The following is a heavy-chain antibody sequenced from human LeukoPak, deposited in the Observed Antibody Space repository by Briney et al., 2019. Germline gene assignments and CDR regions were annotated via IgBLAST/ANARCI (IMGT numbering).Heavy chain of an antibody. D-gene: IGHD5-18*01. CDR2: IYYSGST. J-gene: IGHJ6*03. Sequence: PSETLSLTCTVSGGSISSSSYYWGWIRQPPGKGLEWIGSIYYSGSTYYNPSLKSRVTISVDTSKNQFSLKLSSVTAADTAVYYCARHVAGQMDTAMVHEFYYYYMDVWGKGTTVTVSS. CDR3: ARHVAGQMDTAMVHEFYYYYMDV. V-gene: IGHV4-39*01. CDR1: GGSISSSSYY.